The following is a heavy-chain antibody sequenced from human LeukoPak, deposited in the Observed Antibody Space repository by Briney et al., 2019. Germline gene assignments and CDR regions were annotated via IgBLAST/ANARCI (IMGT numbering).Heavy chain of an antibody. CDR2: IIPIFGTA. J-gene: IGHJ6*04. Sequence: SVKASCKASGGTFSSYAISWVRQAPGQGLEWMGGIIPIFGTANYAQKFQGRVTITADESTSTAYMELSSLRSEDTAVYYCASTVVPAATVGDYYYYYGMDVWGKGTTVTVSS. CDR1: GGTFSSYA. D-gene: IGHD2-2*01. V-gene: IGHV1-69*13. CDR3: ASTVVPAATVGDYYYYYGMDV.